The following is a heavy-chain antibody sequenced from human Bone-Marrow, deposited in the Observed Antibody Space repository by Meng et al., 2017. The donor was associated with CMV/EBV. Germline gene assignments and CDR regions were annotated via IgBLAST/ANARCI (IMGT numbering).Heavy chain of an antibody. CDR3: ARDRAGGYSSSWYRGAEYFQH. Sequence: GESLKISCAASGFTFSDYYMSWIRQAPGKGLEWVSYISSSGSTIYYADSVKGRFTISRDNAKNSLYLQMNSLRAEDTAVYYCARDRAGGYSSSWYRGAEYFQHWGQGTLVTVSS. CDR2: ISSSGSTI. CDR1: GFTFSDYY. J-gene: IGHJ1*01. D-gene: IGHD6-13*01. V-gene: IGHV3-11*04.